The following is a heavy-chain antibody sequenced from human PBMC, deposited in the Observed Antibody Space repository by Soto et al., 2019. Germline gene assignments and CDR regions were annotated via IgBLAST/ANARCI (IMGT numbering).Heavy chain of an antibody. CDR2: TIPIFDTP. CDR3: ARDREDGSGTKYNWFDS. Sequence: QMQLVQSGAEVKKPGSSVKISCKASGGTFGNLGISWLRQAPGQGLEWMGGTIPIFDTPHYAEKFRVRVTITADATTTAYLELTSLTSADTATYYCARDREDGSGTKYNWFDSWGQGTLVTVSS. D-gene: IGHD3-10*01. CDR1: GGTFGNLG. J-gene: IGHJ5*01. V-gene: IGHV1-69*01.